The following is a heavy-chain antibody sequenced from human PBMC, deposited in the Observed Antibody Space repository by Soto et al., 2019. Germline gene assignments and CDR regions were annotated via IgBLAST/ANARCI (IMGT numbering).Heavy chain of an antibody. V-gene: IGHV3-30*18. CDR1: GFTFSSYC. D-gene: IGHD6-19*01. Sequence: GGSLRLSCAASGFTFSSYCMHWVRPAPGKGLEGVAVISYDGINKYYADSGKGRFTISRDNSKNTLYLQMTSLRAEDTAVYYCAKNHPPGLYSSGWSFDDWGQGTLVTVSS. CDR2: ISYDGINK. CDR3: AKNHPPGLYSSGWSFDD. J-gene: IGHJ4*02.